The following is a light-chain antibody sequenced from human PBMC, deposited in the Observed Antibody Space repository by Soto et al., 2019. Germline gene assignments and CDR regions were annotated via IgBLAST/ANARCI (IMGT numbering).Light chain of an antibody. CDR2: RTS. J-gene: IGKJ1*01. V-gene: IGKV3-20*01. CDR3: QQYGSSPRT. Sequence: ESGLTQSPSTLSLPPGERAPLSCRASQSVSSSYLAWYQQNPGQAPRLLIYRTSNRATGIPDRFSGSGSGTDFTLTISRLEPEDFAVYWCQQYGSSPRTSAQRAKV. CDR1: QSVSSSY.